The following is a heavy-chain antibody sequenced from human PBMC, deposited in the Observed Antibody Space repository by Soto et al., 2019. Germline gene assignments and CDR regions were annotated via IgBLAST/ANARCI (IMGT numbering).Heavy chain of an antibody. CDR3: ARERDTDYGMDV. CDR1: GYTFTSYG. Sequence: ASVKVSCKASGYTFTSYGISWVRQAPGQGLEWMGWISANNGNTNYAQKFQGRVTMTTDTSTSTAYMELRSLRSDDTAVYYWARERDTDYGMDVWGQGTTVTVSS. D-gene: IGHD5-18*01. V-gene: IGHV1-18*04. J-gene: IGHJ6*02. CDR2: ISANNGNT.